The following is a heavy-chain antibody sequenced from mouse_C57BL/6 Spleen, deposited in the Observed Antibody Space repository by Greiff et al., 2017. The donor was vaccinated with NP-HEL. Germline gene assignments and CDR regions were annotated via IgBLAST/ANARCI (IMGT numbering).Heavy chain of an antibody. CDR2: IDPENGDT. V-gene: IGHV14-4*01. J-gene: IGHJ3*01. Sequence: EVQLQESGAELVRPGASVKLSCTASGFTITDDYMHWVKQRPDQGLEWIGWIDPENGDTEYASKFQGKATITADTSSNTAYLQLSSLTSEDTAVYYCTFVTTVEETFAYWGQGTLVTVSA. CDR1: GFTITDDY. D-gene: IGHD1-1*01. CDR3: TFVTTVEETFAY.